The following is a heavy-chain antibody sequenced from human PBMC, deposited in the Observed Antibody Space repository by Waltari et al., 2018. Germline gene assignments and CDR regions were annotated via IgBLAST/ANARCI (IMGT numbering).Heavy chain of an antibody. D-gene: IGHD6-25*01. CDR1: GLTFQDHG. CDR3: VKDISPGGAAV. J-gene: IGHJ6*02. CDR2: AIGISGTT. Sequence: EVKLVESGGGLVQPGRSLTLSCGGSGLTFQDHGMHWVRQVPAKGLGGVAGAIGISGTTGYADSVKGRFTVSRDNAKKSLYLQMNSLRPEDTAIYYCVKDISPGGAAVWGQGTTVTVSS. V-gene: IGHV3-9*01.